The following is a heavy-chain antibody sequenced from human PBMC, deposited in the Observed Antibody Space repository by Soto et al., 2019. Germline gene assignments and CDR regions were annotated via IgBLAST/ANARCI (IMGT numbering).Heavy chain of an antibody. V-gene: IGHV1-24*01. CDR1: GYTLTELS. Sequence: ASVKVSCKVSGYTLTELSMHWVRQAPGKGLEWMGGFDPEDGETIYAQKFQGRVTMTEDTSTDTAYMELSSLRSEDTAVYYCATASILRAAAPRGYYFDYWGQGTLVTVSS. CDR2: FDPEDGET. CDR3: ATASILRAAAPRGYYFDY. J-gene: IGHJ4*02. D-gene: IGHD6-13*01.